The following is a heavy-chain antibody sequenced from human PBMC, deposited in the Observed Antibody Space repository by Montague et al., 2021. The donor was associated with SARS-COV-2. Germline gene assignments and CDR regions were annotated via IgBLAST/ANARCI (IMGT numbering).Heavy chain of an antibody. D-gene: IGHD3-10*01. CDR2: IYYSGST. J-gene: IGHJ5*02. V-gene: IGHV4-59*12. CDR3: ARDRGFGEDWFDP. Sequence: SETLSLTCAVYGGSISRYYWSWIRQPPGKGLEWIGYIYYSGSTNYNPSLKSRVTISVDTSKNQLSLNLSSVTAADTAVYYCARDRGFGEDWFDPWGQGTLVTVSS. CDR1: GGSISRYY.